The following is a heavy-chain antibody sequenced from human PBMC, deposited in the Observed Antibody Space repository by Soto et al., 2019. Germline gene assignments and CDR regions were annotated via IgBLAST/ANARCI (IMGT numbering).Heavy chain of an antibody. D-gene: IGHD6-19*01. CDR3: VRDKSPYSRGWHNRHVDY. Sequence: QVQLVESGGGVVQPGRSLRLSCAASGFTFSSYAMHWVRQAPGKGLEWVAVISYDGSNKYYADSVKGRFTISRDNSKTLYLQMNSLRAEDTAVYYCVRDKSPYSRGWHNRHVDYWGQGTLVTVSS. V-gene: IGHV3-30-3*01. J-gene: IGHJ4*02. CDR2: ISYDGSNK. CDR1: GFTFSSYA.